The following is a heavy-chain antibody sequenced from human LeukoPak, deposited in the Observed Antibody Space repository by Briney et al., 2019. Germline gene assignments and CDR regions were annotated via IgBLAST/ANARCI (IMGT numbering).Heavy chain of an antibody. CDR2: ISYDGSNK. Sequence: PGGSLRLSCAASGFTFSSYAMHWFRQAPGKGLEWVAVISYDGSNKYYADSVKGRFTISRGNSKNTLYLQMNSLRAEDTAVYYCARDTRGGGGYWGQGTLVTVSS. J-gene: IGHJ4*02. CDR3: ARDTRGGGGY. D-gene: IGHD4-23*01. V-gene: IGHV3-30-3*01. CDR1: GFTFSSYA.